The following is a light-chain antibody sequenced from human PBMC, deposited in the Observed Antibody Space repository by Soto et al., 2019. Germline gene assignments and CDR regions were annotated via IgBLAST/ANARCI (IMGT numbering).Light chain of an antibody. CDR1: SSDVDVYKY. Sequence: QSALTQPPSASGSPGQSVTISCTGTSSDVDVYKYVSWYQQHPGKGPKLIIFEVSHRPSGVPDRFSDSKSGDTASLTVAGLQAEDEADYYCTSYAGSNNLVFGGGTKLTVL. J-gene: IGLJ2*01. CDR3: TSYAGSNNLV. CDR2: EVS. V-gene: IGLV2-8*01.